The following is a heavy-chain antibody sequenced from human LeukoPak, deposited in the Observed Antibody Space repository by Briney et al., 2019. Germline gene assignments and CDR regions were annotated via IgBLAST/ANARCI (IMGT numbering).Heavy chain of an antibody. D-gene: IGHD6-19*01. V-gene: IGHV1-8*03. J-gene: IGHJ3*02. CDR2: MNPNSGNT. Sequence: ASVKVSCKASGYTFASYDINWVRQATGQGLEWMGWMNPNSGNTGYAQKFQGRVTITRNTSISTAYMELSSLRSEDTAVYYCARGGSGWYRLDAFDIWGQGTMVTVSS. CDR1: GYTFASYD. CDR3: ARGGSGWYRLDAFDI.